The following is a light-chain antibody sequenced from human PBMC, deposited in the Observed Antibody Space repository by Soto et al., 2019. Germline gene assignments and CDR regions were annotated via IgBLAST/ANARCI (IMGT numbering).Light chain of an antibody. CDR1: SSDVGGYNY. Sequence: QSVLTQPASVSGSPGQSITISCTGTSSDVGGYNYVSWYHQHPGKAPKLMIYDVSNRPSGVSNRFSGSKSGNTASLTISGLQAEDEADYYCSSYTSSSTLYVFGTGTKLTVL. J-gene: IGLJ1*01. CDR2: DVS. V-gene: IGLV2-14*01. CDR3: SSYTSSSTLYV.